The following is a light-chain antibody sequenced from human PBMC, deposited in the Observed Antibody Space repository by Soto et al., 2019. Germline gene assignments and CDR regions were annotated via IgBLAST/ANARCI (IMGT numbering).Light chain of an antibody. CDR3: QQYYNWPLT. CDR1: QSVSSY. V-gene: IGKV3-15*01. Sequence: EIEMTQSPSTLSVSPGDRVTLSCRASQSVSSYFAWYQQKPGKAPKLLIYGASSMDTDVPARFSGSGSGTEFTLTISSLQSEDFAVYYCQQYYNWPLTFGRGTKVEIK. CDR2: GAS. J-gene: IGKJ4*01.